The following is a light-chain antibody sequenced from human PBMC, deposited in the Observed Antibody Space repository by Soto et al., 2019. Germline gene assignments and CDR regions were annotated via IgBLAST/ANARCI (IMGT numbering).Light chain of an antibody. Sequence: DIHMTQSPSTLSSSLGDRVTITFLASQSISSWLAWYQQKPGKAPKVLIFDASSLESGVPSRFSGSGSATEFTLTISSLQPDDFATYYCQQYSTYPWTFGQGTKV. CDR2: DAS. J-gene: IGKJ1*01. V-gene: IGKV1-5*01. CDR3: QQYSTYPWT. CDR1: QSISSW.